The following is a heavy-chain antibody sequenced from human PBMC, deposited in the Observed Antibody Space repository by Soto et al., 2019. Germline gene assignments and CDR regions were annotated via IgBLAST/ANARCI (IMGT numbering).Heavy chain of an antibody. CDR3: ATDSSGSEKAFWYFDL. J-gene: IGHJ2*01. Sequence: SXTLSLTCAVYGGSFSGYYWSWIRQPPGKGLEWIGEINHSGSTNYNPSLKSRVTISVDTSKNQFSLKLSSVTAADTAVYYCATDSSGSEKAFWYFDLWGRGTLVTVS. CDR2: INHSGST. V-gene: IGHV4-34*01. D-gene: IGHD6-19*01. CDR1: GGSFSGYY.